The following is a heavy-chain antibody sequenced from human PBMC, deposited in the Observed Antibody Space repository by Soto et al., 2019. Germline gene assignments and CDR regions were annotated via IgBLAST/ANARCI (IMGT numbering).Heavy chain of an antibody. CDR1: GYTFTYRY. CDR3: ARRVAESYYYYGMDV. Sequence: ASVKVSCKASGYTFTYRYLHWVRQAPGQGLEWMGWISAYNGNTNYAQKLQGRVTMTTDTSTSTAYMELGSLRSDDTAVYYCARRVAESYYYYGMDVWGQGTTVTVSS. D-gene: IGHD2-15*01. CDR2: ISAYNGNT. J-gene: IGHJ6*02. V-gene: IGHV1-18*04.